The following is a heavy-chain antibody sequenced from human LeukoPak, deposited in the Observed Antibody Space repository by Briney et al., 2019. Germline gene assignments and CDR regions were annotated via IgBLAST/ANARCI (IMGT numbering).Heavy chain of an antibody. CDR2: ISYDGSNK. J-gene: IGHJ5*02. CDR1: GFTFSSYS. V-gene: IGHV3-30*18. CDR3: AKDISPDVAAAGENWFDP. Sequence: GGSLRLSCAASGFTFSSYSIHWVRQAPGKGLEWVAVISYDGSNKYYADSVKGRFTISRDNSKNTLYLQMNSLRAEDTALYYCAKDISPDVAAAGENWFDPWGQGTLVTVSS. D-gene: IGHD6-13*01.